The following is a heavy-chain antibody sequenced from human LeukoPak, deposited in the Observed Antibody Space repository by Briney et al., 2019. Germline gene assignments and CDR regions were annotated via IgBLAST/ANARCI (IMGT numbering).Heavy chain of an antibody. CDR2: IYYSGST. J-gene: IGHJ5*02. V-gene: IGHV4-39*01. D-gene: IGHD6-13*01. CDR1: GGSISSSSYY. Sequence: SETLSLTCTVSGGSISSSSYYWGWIRQPPGKGLEWIVSIYYSGSTYYNPSLKSRVTISVDTSKNQFSLKVSSVTAADTAVYYCARAWYSSSWDLHWFDPWGQGTLVTVSS. CDR3: ARAWYSSSWDLHWFDP.